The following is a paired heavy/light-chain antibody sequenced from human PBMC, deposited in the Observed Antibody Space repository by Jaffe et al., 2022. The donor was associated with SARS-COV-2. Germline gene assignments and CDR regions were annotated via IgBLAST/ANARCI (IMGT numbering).Heavy chain of an antibody. D-gene: IGHD3-10*01. Sequence: EVQLVESGGGLVQPGGSLRLSCAASGFTFSSYSMNWVRQAPGKGLEWVSYISSSSSTIYYADSVKGRFTISRDNAKNSLYLQMNSLRAEDTAVYYCARDLSLYYGSGTHPFGPDYWGQGTLVTVSS. V-gene: IGHV3-48*01. CDR2: ISSSSSTI. CDR1: GFTFSSYS. CDR3: ARDLSLYYGSGTHPFGPDY. J-gene: IGHJ4*02.
Light chain of an antibody. CDR1: SSDVGGYNY. Sequence: QSALTQPRSVSGSPGQSVTISCTGTSSDVGGYNYVSWYQQHPGKAPKLMIYDVSKRPSGVPDRFSGSKSGNTASLTISGLQAEDEADYYCCSYAGSLDVVFGGGTKLTVL. V-gene: IGLV2-11*01. CDR2: DVS. CDR3: CSYAGSLDVV. J-gene: IGLJ2*01.